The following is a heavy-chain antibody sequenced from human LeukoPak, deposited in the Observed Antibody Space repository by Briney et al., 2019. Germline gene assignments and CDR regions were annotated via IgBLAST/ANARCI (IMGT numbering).Heavy chain of an antibody. J-gene: IGHJ4*02. CDR1: GGSISSGSYY. CDR3: ARDASYGLFDY. V-gene: IGHV4-61*02. D-gene: IGHD5-18*01. CDR2: FYTSGST. Sequence: HSETLSLTCTVSGGSISSGSYYGSWIRQPAGKGLEWIGRFYTSGSTNYSPSLKSRVTISVDTSKNQFSLKLSSVTAADTAVYYCARDASYGLFDYWGQGTLVTVSS.